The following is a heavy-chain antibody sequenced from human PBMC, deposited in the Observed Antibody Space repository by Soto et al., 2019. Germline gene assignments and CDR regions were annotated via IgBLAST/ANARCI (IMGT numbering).Heavy chain of an antibody. J-gene: IGHJ4*02. D-gene: IGHD5-18*01. CDR3: ANFSGYTYGITSPLDY. CDR1: GYTFTGYY. V-gene: IGHV1-2*02. CDR2: INPNSGGT. Sequence: QVQLVQSGAEVRKPGASVKVSCKASGYTFTGYYMHWVRQAPGQGLEWMGWINPNSGGTNYAQKFKGRVTMTRDTSISTAYMDLSSLRSDDTAFYYCANFSGYTYGITSPLDYWGQGTLVTVSS.